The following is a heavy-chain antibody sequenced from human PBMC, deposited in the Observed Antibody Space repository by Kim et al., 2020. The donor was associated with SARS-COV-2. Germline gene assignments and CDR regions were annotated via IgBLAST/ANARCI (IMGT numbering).Heavy chain of an antibody. CDR1: GGSFSGYY. CDR2: INHSGST. V-gene: IGHV4-34*01. J-gene: IGHJ4*02. Sequence: SETLSLTCAVYGGSFSGYYWSWIRQPPGKGLEWIGEINHSGSTNYNPSLKSRVTISVDTSKNQFSLKLSSVTAADTAVYYCARGQRGYGLGYWGQGPLVTVSS. D-gene: IGHD5-18*01. CDR3: ARGQRGYGLGY.